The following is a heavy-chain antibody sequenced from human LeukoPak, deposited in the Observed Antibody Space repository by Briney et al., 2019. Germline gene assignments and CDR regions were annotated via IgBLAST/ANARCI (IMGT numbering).Heavy chain of an antibody. Sequence: GGSLRLSCAASGFTFSSYGMSWVRQAPGKGLEWVSAISGSGGSTYYADSVKGRFTISRDNSKNTLYLQMNSLRAEDTAVYYCAKDYRDGYNKPGPFDYWGQGTLVTVSS. CDR1: GFTFSSYG. CDR3: AKDYRDGYNKPGPFDY. J-gene: IGHJ4*02. CDR2: ISGSGGST. V-gene: IGHV3-23*01. D-gene: IGHD5-24*01.